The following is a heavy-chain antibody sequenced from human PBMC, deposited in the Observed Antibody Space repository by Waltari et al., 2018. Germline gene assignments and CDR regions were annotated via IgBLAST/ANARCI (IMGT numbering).Heavy chain of an antibody. CDR2: IGPDGSDK. Sequence: EAQLVPSGGGLVQPGGSLTLSGAASGFTISRFWMTWIRQAPGQGLQWVAHIGPDGSDKYYVDSVKGRFTISRDNAENSLLLQMSSLRVEDTALYYCVGWNDPINSWGQGTLVAVSS. J-gene: IGHJ4*02. CDR3: VGWNDPINS. CDR1: GFTISRFW. V-gene: IGHV3-7*01. D-gene: IGHD1-1*01.